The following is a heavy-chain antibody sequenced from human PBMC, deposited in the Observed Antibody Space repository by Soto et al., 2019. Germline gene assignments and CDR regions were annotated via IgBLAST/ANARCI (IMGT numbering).Heavy chain of an antibody. CDR2: IWYDGSNK. CDR3: ASPGAASDY. D-gene: IGHD6-13*01. CDR1: GFTFSSYG. Sequence: QVQLVESGGGVVQPGRSLRLSCAASGFTFSSYGMHWVRQAPGKGLEWVAVIWYDGSNKYYADSVKGRFTISRDNSKNTLYLQMNSRRAEDTAVYYCASPGAASDYWGQGTLVTVSS. V-gene: IGHV3-33*01. J-gene: IGHJ4*02.